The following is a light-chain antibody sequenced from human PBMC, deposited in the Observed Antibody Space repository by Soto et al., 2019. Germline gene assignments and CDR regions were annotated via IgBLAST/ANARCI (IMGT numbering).Light chain of an antibody. CDR3: QQYNSYAPVT. J-gene: IGKJ2*01. CDR1: QSISSW. V-gene: IGKV1-5*01. Sequence: DLQMTQSPSTLSASVGDRVTITCRASQSISSWLAWYQQKPGKAPKLLIYDASSLESGVPSRFSGSGSGTEFTLTISSLQADDFATYYGQQYNSYAPVTFGQGTKLEIK. CDR2: DAS.